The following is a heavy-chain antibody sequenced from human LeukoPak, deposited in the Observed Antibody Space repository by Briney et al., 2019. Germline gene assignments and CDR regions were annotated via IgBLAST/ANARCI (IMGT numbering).Heavy chain of an antibody. CDR2: INHSGST. V-gene: IGHV4-34*01. CDR3: ARRGGYGRYYFDY. CDR1: GGSFSGYY. Sequence: PSETLSLTCTVYGGSFSGYYWSWIRQPPGKGLEWIGEINHSGSTNYNPSLKSRVTISVDTSKNQFSLKLSSVTAADTAVYYCARRGGYGRYYFDYWGQGTLVTVSS. J-gene: IGHJ4*02. D-gene: IGHD5-12*01.